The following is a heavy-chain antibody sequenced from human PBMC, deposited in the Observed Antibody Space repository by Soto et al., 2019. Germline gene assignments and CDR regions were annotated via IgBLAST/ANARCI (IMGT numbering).Heavy chain of an antibody. Sequence: GGSLRLSCEASGFTFKNFAMSWVRQAPGKGLEWVSAISGSGGSTYYADSVKGRFTISRDNSKNTLYLQMNSLRAEDTAVYYCAYSSTPFDYWGQGTLVTVSS. CDR1: GFTFKNFA. V-gene: IGHV3-23*01. D-gene: IGHD6-13*01. CDR2: ISGSGGST. CDR3: AYSSTPFDY. J-gene: IGHJ4*02.